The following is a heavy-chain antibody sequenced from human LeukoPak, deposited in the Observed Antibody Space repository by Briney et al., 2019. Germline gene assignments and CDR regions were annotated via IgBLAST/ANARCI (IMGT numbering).Heavy chain of an antibody. Sequence: PSETLSLTCTVSGYSISSSYWSWIRQPAGRGLEWVGRFYTSGSANYNPSLKSRVSMSVDTSKNQLSLKLTSVTAADTAVYYCARGGGASPCDYWGQGILVTVSS. CDR3: ARGGGASPCDY. V-gene: IGHV4-4*07. J-gene: IGHJ4*02. D-gene: IGHD2-2*01. CDR1: GYSISSSY. CDR2: FYTSGSA.